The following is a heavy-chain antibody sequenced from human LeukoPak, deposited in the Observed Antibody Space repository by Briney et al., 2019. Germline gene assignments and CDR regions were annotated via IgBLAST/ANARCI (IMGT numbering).Heavy chain of an antibody. V-gene: IGHV4-61*02. J-gene: IGHJ4*02. CDR1: GDSISSSSYY. Sequence: PSETLSLTCTVSGDSISSSSYYWSWIRQPAGKGLEWIGRIYASGSTNYNPSLKSRVTVSVDTSKNQFSLKLSSVTAADTAVYYCARIRRDGYNHGGYYFDYWGQGTLVTVSS. CDR2: IYASGST. D-gene: IGHD5-24*01. CDR3: ARIRRDGYNHGGYYFDY.